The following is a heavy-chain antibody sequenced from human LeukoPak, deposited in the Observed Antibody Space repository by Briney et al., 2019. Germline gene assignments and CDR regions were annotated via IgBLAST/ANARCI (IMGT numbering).Heavy chain of an antibody. D-gene: IGHD6-13*01. J-gene: IGHJ6*03. Sequence: GGSLRRSCAASGFTFCTYAMHWVRQAPGKGLEYVSGISSNGGRTHYANSVKGRFTISRDNPKNTLYLQMGSLRPEDIAVYHCARYPGREAAGELYEYFMDVWRKGTTDTVSS. V-gene: IGHV3-64*01. CDR2: ISSNGGRT. CDR3: ARYPGREAAGELYEYFMDV. CDR1: GFTFCTYA.